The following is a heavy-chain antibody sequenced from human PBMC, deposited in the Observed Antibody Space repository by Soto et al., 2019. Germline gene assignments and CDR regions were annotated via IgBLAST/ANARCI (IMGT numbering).Heavy chain of an antibody. V-gene: IGHV3-23*01. CDR3: AKVDTAMVIFDY. J-gene: IGHJ4*02. CDR1: GFTFNNYA. D-gene: IGHD5-18*01. Sequence: GGSLRLSCAAAGFTFNNYAISWVRQAPGKGLEWVGAFGGSGGGTFYADSVKGRFTISRDNSKNTLYLQMSSLRADDTAVYYCAKVDTAMVIFDYWGQGTLVTVSS. CDR2: FGGSGGGT.